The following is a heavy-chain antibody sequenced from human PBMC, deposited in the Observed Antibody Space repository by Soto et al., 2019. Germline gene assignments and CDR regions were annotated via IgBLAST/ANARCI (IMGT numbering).Heavy chain of an antibody. Sequence: PSETLSLTCTVSGGSISSGGYYWSWIRQHPGKGLEWIVYIYYSGSTYFNPSLKSRLTISVDTSKNQFSLQLSSVTAADTAVYYCARAGHSSSSEGANWFDPWGQGTLVTVSS. V-gene: IGHV4-31*03. D-gene: IGHD6-6*01. J-gene: IGHJ5*02. CDR3: ARAGHSSSSEGANWFDP. CDR1: GGSISSGGYY. CDR2: IYYSGST.